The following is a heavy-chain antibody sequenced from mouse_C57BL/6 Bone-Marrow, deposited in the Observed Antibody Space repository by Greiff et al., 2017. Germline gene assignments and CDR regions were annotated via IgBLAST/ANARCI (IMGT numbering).Heavy chain of an antibody. CDR3: AITTVVAFDY. Sequence: QVQLQQPGAELVKPGASVTLSCKASGYTFTSYWLHWVQQRPGRGLEWIGWIDPNSGGTKYNAKFKSKATLTVDKPSSTAYMQLSSLTSEDSAVYYCAITTVVAFDYWGQGTTLTVSS. V-gene: IGHV1-72*01. CDR2: IDPNSGGT. J-gene: IGHJ2*01. D-gene: IGHD1-1*01. CDR1: GYTFTSYW.